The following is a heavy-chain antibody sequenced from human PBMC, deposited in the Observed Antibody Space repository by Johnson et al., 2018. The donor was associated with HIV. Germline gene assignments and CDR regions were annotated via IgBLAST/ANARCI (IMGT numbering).Heavy chain of an antibody. CDR1: GFTFSNYA. V-gene: IGHV3-23*04. J-gene: IGHJ3*02. CDR2: ISSSGGDT. D-gene: IGHD3-22*01. Sequence: VQLVESGGGLVQPGGSLRLSCAASGFTFSNYAMTWVRQVAGKGLEWVSAISSSGGDTYSADSVEGRFSVSRDNSKNILYLHMNIVRTDDTALYFCAKDRSDMIPTQGPEDSFDIWGQGTLVTVSS. CDR3: AKDRSDMIPTQGPEDSFDI.